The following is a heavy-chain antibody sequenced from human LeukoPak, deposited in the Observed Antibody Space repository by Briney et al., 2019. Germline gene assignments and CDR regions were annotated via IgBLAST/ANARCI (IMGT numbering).Heavy chain of an antibody. J-gene: IGHJ5*02. D-gene: IGHD6-13*01. V-gene: IGHV4-39*07. CDR1: GGSISSSSYY. CDR2: IYYSGST. CDR3: ARVNNRRSSWPPGWFDP. Sequence: PSETLSLTCTVSGGSISSSSYYWGWIRQPPGKGLEWIGSIYYSGSTYYNPSLKSRVTISVDTSKNQFSLKLSSVTAADTAVYYCARVNNRRSSWPPGWFDPWGQGTLVTVSS.